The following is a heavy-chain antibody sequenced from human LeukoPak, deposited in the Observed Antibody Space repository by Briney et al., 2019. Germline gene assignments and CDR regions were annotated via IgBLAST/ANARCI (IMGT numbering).Heavy chain of an antibody. CDR2: ISYDGSSK. V-gene: IGHV3-30*03. CDR1: GFTFSSYG. J-gene: IGHJ4*02. Sequence: PGRSLRLSCAASGFTFSSYGMHWVRQAPGKGLEWVAVISYDGSSKYYADSVKGRFTISRDNSKNTLYLQMNSLRAEDTAVYYCAPLSYCSSTSCSDYWGQGTLVTVSS. D-gene: IGHD2-2*01. CDR3: APLSYCSSTSCSDY.